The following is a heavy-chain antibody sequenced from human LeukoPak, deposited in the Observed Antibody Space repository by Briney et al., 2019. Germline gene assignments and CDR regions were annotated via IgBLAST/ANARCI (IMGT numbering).Heavy chain of an antibody. CDR3: ARDGLYCTNGVCSSDI. D-gene: IGHD2-8*01. CDR2: INPSSGGT. J-gene: IGHJ3*02. V-gene: IGHV1-46*01. Sequence: ASVKVSCKASGYTFTSYGISWVRQAPGQGLEGMGKINPSSGGTGYAQKFQGRVTMTRDTSTSTVYMELTSLRSEDTAVYYCARDGLYCTNGVCSSDIWGQGTLVTVSS. CDR1: GYTFTSYG.